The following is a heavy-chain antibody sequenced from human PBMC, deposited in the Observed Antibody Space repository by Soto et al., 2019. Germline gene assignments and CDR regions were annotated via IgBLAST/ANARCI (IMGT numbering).Heavy chain of an antibody. V-gene: IGHV1-69*02. CDR1: GHTFNSYS. CDR3: TRGDSWGYYGLDI. J-gene: IGHJ6*02. D-gene: IGHD2-21*01. CDR2: IIPVLDIT. Sequence: QVQLVQYGTEVKKPGSSVKVSCKASGHTFNSYSINWVRQAPGQGLEWMGRIIPVLDITNLTHKFQGRVSLTADRSTYTTYMDLSSLRSEDTAVYYCTRGDSWGYYGLDIWGQGTTVTVSS.